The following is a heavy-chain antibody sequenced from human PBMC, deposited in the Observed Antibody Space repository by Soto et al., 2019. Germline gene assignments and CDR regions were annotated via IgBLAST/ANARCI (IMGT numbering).Heavy chain of an antibody. V-gene: IGHV4-59*01. CDR3: ARSYDYVWGSYRFNWFDP. Sequence: SETLSLTCTVSGGSISSYYWIWIRQPPGKGLEWIGYIYYSGSTNYNPSLKSRVTISVDTSKNQFSLKLSSVTAADTAVYYCARSYDYVWGSYRFNWFDPWGQGTLVTVSS. J-gene: IGHJ5*02. CDR1: GGSISSYY. D-gene: IGHD3-16*02. CDR2: IYYSGST.